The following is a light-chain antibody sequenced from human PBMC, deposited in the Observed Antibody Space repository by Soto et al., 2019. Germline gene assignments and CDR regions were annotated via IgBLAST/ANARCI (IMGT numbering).Light chain of an antibody. CDR1: QSVSSSY. CDR3: QQYDDSPIT. J-gene: IGKJ5*01. Sequence: EIFLTQSPGPLSFSPGERATLSCRASQSVSSSYLAWYQQKPGQAPRLLIYGASSRATGIPDRFSGSGSGTDFTLTITRLEPEDLAVYYCQQYDDSPITFGHGTRLEIK. CDR2: GAS. V-gene: IGKV3-20*01.